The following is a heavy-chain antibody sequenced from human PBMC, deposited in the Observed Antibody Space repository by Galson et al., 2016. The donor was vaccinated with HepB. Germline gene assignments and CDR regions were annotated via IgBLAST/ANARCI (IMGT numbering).Heavy chain of an antibody. CDR3: ARSRTWGDFDL. D-gene: IGHD1-14*01. V-gene: IGHV4-31*11. Sequence: TLSLTCGVSGGSITDGVYYWSWIRQHPGKGLEWVGNMFYSGNTNYNPSLQGRVTISADTTKKLFSLILTSVTAADTGVYYCARSRTWGDFDLWGQGTMVAVSS. CDR2: MFYSGNT. CDR1: GGSITDGVYY. J-gene: IGHJ3*01.